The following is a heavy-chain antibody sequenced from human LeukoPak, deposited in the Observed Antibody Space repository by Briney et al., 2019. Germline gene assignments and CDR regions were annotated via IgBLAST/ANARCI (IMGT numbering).Heavy chain of an antibody. Sequence: PSGTLSLTCAVSGGSISSSNWWSWVRQPPGKGLEWIGGIYHSGSTNYNPSLKSRVTISVDKSKNQFSLKLSSVTAADTAVYYCARIGGFGESMGYYFDYWGQGTLVTVSS. D-gene: IGHD3-10*01. CDR3: ARIGGFGESMGYYFDY. V-gene: IGHV4-4*02. CDR1: GGSISSSNW. CDR2: IYHSGST. J-gene: IGHJ4*02.